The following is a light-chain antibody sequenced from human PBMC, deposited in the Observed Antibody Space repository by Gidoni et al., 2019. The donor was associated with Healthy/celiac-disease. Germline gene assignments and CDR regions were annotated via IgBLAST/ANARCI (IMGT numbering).Light chain of an antibody. Sequence: AIRMTQSPSSLSASTGDRVTITCRASQGISSYLAWYQQKPGKAPKLLIYAASTLQSGVPSRFSGGGSGTDFTLTISCLQSEDFATYYCQQYYSYPTWTFGQXTKVEIK. J-gene: IGKJ1*01. V-gene: IGKV1-8*01. CDR3: QQYYSYPTWT. CDR2: AAS. CDR1: QGISSY.